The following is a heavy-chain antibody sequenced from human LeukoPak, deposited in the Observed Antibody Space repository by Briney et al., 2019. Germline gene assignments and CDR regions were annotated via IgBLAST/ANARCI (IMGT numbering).Heavy chain of an antibody. CDR1: GFTFSNAW. J-gene: IGHJ1*01. Sequence: PGGSLRLSCAASGFTFSNAWMNWVRQAPGKGLEWVGRIKSKTDGGTTDYAAPVEGRFTISRDDSKNTLYLQMNSLKTEDTAVYYRTTYSSGWWSEYFQHWGQGTLVTVSS. CDR3: TTYSSGWWSEYFQH. V-gene: IGHV3-15*07. D-gene: IGHD6-19*01. CDR2: IKSKTDGGTT.